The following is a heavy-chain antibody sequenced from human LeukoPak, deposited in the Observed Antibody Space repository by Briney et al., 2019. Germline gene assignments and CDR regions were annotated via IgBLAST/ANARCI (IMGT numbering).Heavy chain of an antibody. CDR2: INHSGST. J-gene: IGHJ4*02. CDR3: ARRGIAVARTRGLGY. CDR1: GVSFSGYY. Sequence: NTSETLSLTCAVYGVSFSGYYWSWIRQPPGKGLEWIGEINHSGSTNYNPSLKSRVTISVDTSKNQFSLKLSSVTAADTAVYYCARRGIAVARTRGLGYWGQGTLVTVSS. D-gene: IGHD6-19*01. V-gene: IGHV4-34*01.